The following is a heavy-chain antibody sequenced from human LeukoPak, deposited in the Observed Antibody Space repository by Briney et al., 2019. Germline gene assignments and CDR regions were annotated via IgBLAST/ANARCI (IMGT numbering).Heavy chain of an antibody. V-gene: IGHV4-4*07. J-gene: IGHJ2*01. CDR3: ARDYSGYDWDWYFDL. CDR1: GGSISSYY. D-gene: IGHD5-12*01. Sequence: PSETLSLTCTVSGGSISSYYWSWIRQPAGKGLEWIGRIYTSGSSNYNPSLKRRVTMSVDTSKNQFSLKLSSVTAADTAVYYCARDYSGYDWDWYFDLWGRGTLVTVSS. CDR2: IYTSGSS.